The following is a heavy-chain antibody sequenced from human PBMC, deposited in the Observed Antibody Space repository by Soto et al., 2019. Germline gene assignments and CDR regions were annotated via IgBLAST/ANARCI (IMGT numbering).Heavy chain of an antibody. Sequence: GGSLRLSCAASGFSFSAYSMNWVRQAPGKGLEWIAYTSTSSTTKYYADSVRGRFSISRDNANDLLYLDMDKLRDEDTGIYYCAGSYSSGNWYFDYWGLGTPVTVSS. V-gene: IGHV3-48*02. CDR3: AGSYSSGNWYFDY. J-gene: IGHJ4*02. D-gene: IGHD3-10*01. CDR1: GFSFSAYS. CDR2: TSTSSTTK.